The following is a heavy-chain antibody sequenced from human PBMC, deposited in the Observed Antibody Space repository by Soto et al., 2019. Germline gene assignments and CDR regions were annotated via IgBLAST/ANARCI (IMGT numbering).Heavy chain of an antibody. J-gene: IGHJ4*02. CDR1: GGSISSGGYY. D-gene: IGHD4-17*01. V-gene: IGHV4-31*03. Sequence: QVQLQESGPGLVKPSQTLSLTCTVSGGSISSGGYYWSWICQHPGKGLEWIGYIYYSGSTYYNPSLKSRVTISVDTSKNQFSLKLSSVTAADTAVYYCAREAATVTTGVFDYWGQGTLVTVSS. CDR2: IYYSGST. CDR3: AREAATVTTGVFDY.